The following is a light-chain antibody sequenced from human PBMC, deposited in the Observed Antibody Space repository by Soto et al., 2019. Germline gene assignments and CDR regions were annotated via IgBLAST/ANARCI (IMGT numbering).Light chain of an antibody. V-gene: IGKV1-5*03. CDR3: QQYSSYFRT. CDR1: QSIGSW. CDR2: TAS. Sequence: DIQMTQSPSTLSASVGDRVTITCRASQSIGSWLAWYQQKPGKAPKLLIYTASSLQSGVPSRFSGSRSGTEYTLTISSLQPDDFATYYCQQYSSYFRTFGQGTKVEIK. J-gene: IGKJ1*01.